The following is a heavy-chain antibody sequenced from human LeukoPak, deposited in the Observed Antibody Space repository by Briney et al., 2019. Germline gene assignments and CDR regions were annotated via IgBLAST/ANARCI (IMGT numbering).Heavy chain of an antibody. J-gene: IGHJ4*02. CDR3: ARGGYSYGYMMDY. Sequence: GASVKVSCKASGYTFTSYAMNWVRQAPGQGLEWMGWINTNTGNPTYVQGLPGQFVFSLDTSVSTAYLQISSLKSEDTAVYYCARGGYSYGYMMDYWGQGTLVTVSS. D-gene: IGHD5-18*01. V-gene: IGHV7-4-1*02. CDR1: GYTFTSYA. CDR2: INTNTGNP.